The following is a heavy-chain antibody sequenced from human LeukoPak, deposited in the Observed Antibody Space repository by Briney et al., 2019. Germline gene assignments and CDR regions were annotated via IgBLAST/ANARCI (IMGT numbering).Heavy chain of an antibody. CDR1: GGTLSGFY. CDR2: ISHSGSS. CDR3: ARLYCGATSCYSPFDY. V-gene: IGHV4-34*01. D-gene: IGHD2-2*02. Sequence: SETLSLTCAVYGGTLSGFYWSWIRQSPEKGLEWIGEISHSGSSTYSPSLKNRVTMSIDTSKNQFSLKLNSVTAADTAVYYCARLYCGATSCYSPFDYWGQGTLVTVSS. J-gene: IGHJ4*02.